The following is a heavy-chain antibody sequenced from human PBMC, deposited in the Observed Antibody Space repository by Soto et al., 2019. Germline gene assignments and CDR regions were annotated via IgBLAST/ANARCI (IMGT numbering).Heavy chain of an antibody. Sequence: QVQLVQSGAEVKKPGSSVKVSCKASGGTFSSYAISWVRQAPGQGLEWMGGINPIFGTANYAKKFQGRVTMAADESTSTAYMELGSLRSELTAVYYCARTMRTEWLPPRFDYWGQGTLVTVSS. D-gene: IGHD3-3*01. V-gene: IGHV1-69*12. CDR3: ARTMRTEWLPPRFDY. CDR2: INPIFGTA. CDR1: GGTFSSYA. J-gene: IGHJ4*02.